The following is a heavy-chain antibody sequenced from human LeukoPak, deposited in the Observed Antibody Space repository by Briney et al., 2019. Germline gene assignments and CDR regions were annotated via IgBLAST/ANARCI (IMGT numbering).Heavy chain of an antibody. V-gene: IGHV1-69*06. CDR1: GGTFSSYA. CDR3: ARGRMYSSSPRQYYYYMDV. Sequence: ASVKVSCKASGGTFSSYAISWVRQAPGQGLEWMGGIIPIFGTANYAQKFQGRVTITADKSTSTAYMELSSLRSEDTAAYYCARGRMYSSSPRQYYYYMDVWGKGTTVTVSS. J-gene: IGHJ6*03. D-gene: IGHD6-6*01. CDR2: IIPIFGTA.